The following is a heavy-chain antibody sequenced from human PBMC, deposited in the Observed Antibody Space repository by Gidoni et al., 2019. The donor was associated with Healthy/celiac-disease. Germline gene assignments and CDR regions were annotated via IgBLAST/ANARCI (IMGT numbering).Heavy chain of an antibody. CDR3: SRGTYYDFWSGQYYFDY. D-gene: IGHD3-3*01. CDR2: ISSSSSYI. CDR1: GFTWSSDS. V-gene: IGHV3-21*01. Sequence: EVQRGESGGGLVKHGGSRRLACAAAGFTWSSDSMNWVRQAPGKGLEWVSSISSSSSYIYYADSVKGRFTISRDNAKNSLYLQMNSLRAEDTAVYYCSRGTYYDFWSGQYYFDYWGQGTLVTVSS. J-gene: IGHJ4*02.